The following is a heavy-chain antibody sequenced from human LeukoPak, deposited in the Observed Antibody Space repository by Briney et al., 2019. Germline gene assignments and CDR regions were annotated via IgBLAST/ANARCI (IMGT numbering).Heavy chain of an antibody. J-gene: IGHJ5*02. V-gene: IGHV4-59*12. CDR1: GGSISSYY. Sequence: SETLSLTCTVSGGSISSYYWSWIRQPPGKGLEWIGYIYYSGSTNYNPSLKSRVTISVDTSKNQFSLKLSSVTAADTAVYYCARNRLVLLQYYYDSRAWFDPWGQGTLVTVSS. CDR2: IYYSGST. D-gene: IGHD3-22*01. CDR3: ARNRLVLLQYYYDSRAWFDP.